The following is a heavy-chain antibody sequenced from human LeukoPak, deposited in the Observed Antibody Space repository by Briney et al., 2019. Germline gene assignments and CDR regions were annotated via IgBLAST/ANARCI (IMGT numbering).Heavy chain of an antibody. CDR2: INHSGST. D-gene: IGHD3-3*01. CDR1: GGSFSGYY. J-gene: IGHJ4*02. Sequence: SETLSLTCAVYGGSFSGYYWSWIRQPPGKGLEWIGEINHSGSTNYNPSLKSRVTISVDTSKNQFSLKLSSVTAADTAVYYCARGNITIFGVVTVSYYFDYWGQGTLVTVSS. V-gene: IGHV4-34*01. CDR3: ARGNITIFGVVTVSYYFDY.